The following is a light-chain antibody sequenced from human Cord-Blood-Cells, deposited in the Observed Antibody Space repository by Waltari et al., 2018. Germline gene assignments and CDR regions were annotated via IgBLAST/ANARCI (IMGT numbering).Light chain of an antibody. CDR3: CSYAGSSTLV. Sequence: QSALTQPASVSGSPGQSITISCTGTSSDVGRYNLVSWYQQHPGKAPKLMIYEGSERPSGVSMRFSGAKACNTASLSISGLQADDEAYYYCCSYAGSSTLVCGGGTKLTVL. J-gene: IGLJ2*01. CDR1: SSDVGRYNL. V-gene: IGLV2-23*01. CDR2: EGS.